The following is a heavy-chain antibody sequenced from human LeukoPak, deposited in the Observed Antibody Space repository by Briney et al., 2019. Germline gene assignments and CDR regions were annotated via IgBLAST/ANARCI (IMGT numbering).Heavy chain of an antibody. CDR1: GGTFSSYA. V-gene: IGHV1-69*06. CDR3: AASSGYHYWYFDL. J-gene: IGHJ2*01. D-gene: IGHD3-22*01. CDR2: IIPIFGTA. Sequence: SVKVSCKASGGTFSSYAISWVRRAPGQGLEWMGGIIPIFGTANYAQKFQGRVTITADKSTSTAYMELSSLRSEDTAVYYCAASSGYHYWYFDLWGRGTLVTVSS.